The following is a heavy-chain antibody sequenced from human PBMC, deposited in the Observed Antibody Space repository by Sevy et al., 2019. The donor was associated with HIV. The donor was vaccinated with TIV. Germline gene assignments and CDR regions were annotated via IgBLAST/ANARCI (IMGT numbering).Heavy chain of an antibody. CDR2: ISGSGGST. J-gene: IGHJ6*02. Sequence: GGSLRLSCAAPGFTFSSYAMSWVRQAPGKGLEWVSAISGSGGSTYYADSVKGRFTISRDNSKNTLYLQMNSLRAEDTAVYYCAGPYSSSSQRGYYYYGMDVWGQGTTVTVSS. CDR3: AGPYSSSSQRGYYYYGMDV. D-gene: IGHD6-6*01. V-gene: IGHV3-23*01. CDR1: GFTFSSYA.